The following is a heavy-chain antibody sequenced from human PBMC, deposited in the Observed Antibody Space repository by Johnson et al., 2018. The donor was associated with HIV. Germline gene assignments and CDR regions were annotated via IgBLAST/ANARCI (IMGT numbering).Heavy chain of an antibody. Sequence: QVQLVESGGGVVQPGRSLRLSCAASGFTFSSYAMHWVRQAPGKGLEWVAVISYDGSNKYYADSVKGRFSISRDNSENTVYLQMNSLRAEDTAVYYCARVGRLPSTFDIWGQGTMVTVSS. CDR2: ISYDGSNK. CDR3: ARVGRLPSTFDI. CDR1: GFTFSSYA. J-gene: IGHJ3*02. D-gene: IGHD3-16*01. V-gene: IGHV3-30-3*01.